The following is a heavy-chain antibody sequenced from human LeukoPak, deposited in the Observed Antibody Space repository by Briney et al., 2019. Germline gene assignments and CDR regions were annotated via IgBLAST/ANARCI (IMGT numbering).Heavy chain of an antibody. V-gene: IGHV1-2*02. Sequence: GASVKVSCKASGYTFTGYYMHWVRQAPGQGLEWMGWINPNSGGTNYAQKFQGRVTMTRDTSISTAYMELSRLRSDDTAVYYCARDEGEIAARPDLDYWGQGTLVTVSS. J-gene: IGHJ4*02. CDR1: GYTFTGYY. CDR2: INPNSGGT. D-gene: IGHD6-6*01. CDR3: ARDEGEIAARPDLDY.